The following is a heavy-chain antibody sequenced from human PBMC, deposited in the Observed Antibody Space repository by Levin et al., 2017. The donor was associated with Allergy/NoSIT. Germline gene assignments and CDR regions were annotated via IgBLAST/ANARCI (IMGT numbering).Heavy chain of an antibody. CDR2: IGNIYHSGRT. Sequence: SQTLSLTCSVSGGSISTNYWSWIRQPPGKGLEWIGNIGNIYHSGRTNYNPPLKSRVTISADTSRNQFSLKLSSVTAADTAIYYCARHRDAYNSFDYWCQGTLVTVSS. J-gene: IGHJ4*02. D-gene: IGHD5-24*01. CDR1: GGSISTNY. V-gene: IGHV4-59*08. CDR3: ARHRDAYNSFDY.